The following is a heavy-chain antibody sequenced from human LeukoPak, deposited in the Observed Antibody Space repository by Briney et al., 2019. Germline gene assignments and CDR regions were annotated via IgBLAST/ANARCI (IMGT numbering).Heavy chain of an antibody. V-gene: IGHV4-59*08. D-gene: IGHD5-12*01. Sequence: SETLSLTCTVSGVSISSYYWSWIRQPPGKGLEWIGYIYYSGSTNYNPSLKSRVTISVDTSKNQFSLKLSSVTAADTAVYYCARHVDIVATIEAYFDYWGQGTLVTVSS. CDR2: IYYSGST. CDR3: ARHVDIVATIEAYFDY. CDR1: GVSISSYY. J-gene: IGHJ4*02.